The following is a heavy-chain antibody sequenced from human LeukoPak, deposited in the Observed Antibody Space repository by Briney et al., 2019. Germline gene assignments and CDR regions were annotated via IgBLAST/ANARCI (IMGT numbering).Heavy chain of an antibody. CDR2: ISGSGGST. J-gene: IGHJ3*02. CDR1: GFTVSSNY. Sequence: GGSLRLSCAASGFTVSSNYMSWVRQAPGKGLEWVSAISGSGGSTYYAHSVKGRFTISRDNYKNTLYLQMNSLRAEDTAVYYCAKDSSGSYFPDAFDIWGQGTMVTVSS. CDR3: AKDSSGSYFPDAFDI. V-gene: IGHV3-23*01. D-gene: IGHD1-26*01.